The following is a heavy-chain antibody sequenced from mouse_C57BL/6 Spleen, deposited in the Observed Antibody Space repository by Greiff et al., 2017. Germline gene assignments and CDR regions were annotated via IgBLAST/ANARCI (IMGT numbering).Heavy chain of an antibody. V-gene: IGHV1-22*01. J-gene: IGHJ3*01. Sequence: EVQLQQSGPELVKPGASVKMSCKASGYTFTDYNMHWVKQSHGKSLEWIGYINPNNGGTSYNQKFKGKATLTVNKSSSTAYMELRSLTSEDSAVYYCARDPYGNYGFAYWGQGTLVTVSA. D-gene: IGHD2-1*01. CDR2: INPNNGGT. CDR3: ARDPYGNYGFAY. CDR1: GYTFTDYN.